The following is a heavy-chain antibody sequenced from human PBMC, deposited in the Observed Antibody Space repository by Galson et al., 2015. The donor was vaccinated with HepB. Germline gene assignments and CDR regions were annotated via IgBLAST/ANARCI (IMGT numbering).Heavy chain of an antibody. CDR1: GFTFSSYG. CDR2: ISYDGSNK. V-gene: IGHV3-30*03. Sequence: SLRLSCAASGFTFSSYGMHWVRQAPGKGLEWVAVISYDGSNKYYADSVKGRFTISRDNSKNTLYLQMSSLRAEDTAVYYCARDREYSNGPYNWFDPWGQGTLVTVSS. CDR3: ARDREYSNGPYNWFDP. D-gene: IGHD4-11*01. J-gene: IGHJ5*02.